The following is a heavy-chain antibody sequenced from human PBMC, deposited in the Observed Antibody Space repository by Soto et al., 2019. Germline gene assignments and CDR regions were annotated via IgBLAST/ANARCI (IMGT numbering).Heavy chain of an antibody. V-gene: IGHV3-7*01. CDR2: IKEDGSEK. J-gene: IGHJ4*02. CDR1: GFTFSSYW. Sequence: PGGSLRLSCGGSGFTFSSYWMSWVRQAPGKGLEWVAIIKEDGSEKYYVDSVKGRFTISRDNAMNSLYLQMNSLRAEDTAVYYCARDQPGPTSYWGQGTLVTVSS. CDR3: ARDQPGPTSY.